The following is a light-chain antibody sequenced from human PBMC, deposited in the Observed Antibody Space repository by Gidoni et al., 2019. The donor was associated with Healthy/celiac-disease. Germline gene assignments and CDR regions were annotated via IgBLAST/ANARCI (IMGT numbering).Light chain of an antibody. J-gene: IGKJ1*01. Sequence: EIVFTQSPATLSLSPGERATLSCRASQSVSSYLAWYQQKPGQAPRLLIYDASNRATGIPDRFSGSGSGTDFTLNISSLEPEDVAVYYCQQRSNWPWTFGQGTKVEIK. CDR3: QQRSNWPWT. CDR2: DAS. CDR1: QSVSSY. V-gene: IGKV3-11*01.